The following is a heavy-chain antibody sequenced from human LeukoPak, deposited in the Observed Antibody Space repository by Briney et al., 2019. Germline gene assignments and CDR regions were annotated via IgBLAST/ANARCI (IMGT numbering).Heavy chain of an antibody. CDR2: ISRSGRAT. CDR3: ARVPGSHYYYYMDV. J-gene: IGHJ6*03. Sequence: GGSLRLSCAASGFSFDDFEMSWVRQVPGKGLEYVSGISRSGRATGYGGSVKGRFTISRDNAKNSLYLQMTSLRAEDTALYHCARVPGSHYYYYMDVWGKGTAVTVSS. V-gene: IGHV3-20*01. CDR1: GFSFDDFE.